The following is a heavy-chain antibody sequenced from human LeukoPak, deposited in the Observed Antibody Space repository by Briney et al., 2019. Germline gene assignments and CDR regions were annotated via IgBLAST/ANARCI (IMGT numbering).Heavy chain of an antibody. Sequence: QPGRSLRLSCAASGFTFSSYGMHWVRQAPGKGLEWVAVIWYDGSNKYYADSVKGRFTISRDNSKNTLYLQMNSLRAEDTAVYYCARDRVPAAYYYGMDVWGQGTTVTVSS. CDR3: ARDRVPAAYYYGMDV. CDR1: GFTFSSYG. V-gene: IGHV3-33*01. J-gene: IGHJ6*02. D-gene: IGHD2-2*01. CDR2: IWYDGSNK.